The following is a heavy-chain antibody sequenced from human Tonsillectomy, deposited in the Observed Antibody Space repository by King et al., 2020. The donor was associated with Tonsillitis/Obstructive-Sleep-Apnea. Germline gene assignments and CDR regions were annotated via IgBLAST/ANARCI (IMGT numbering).Heavy chain of an antibody. CDR3: TTDAVVVVAATFDY. CDR1: GFTFSNAW. J-gene: IGHJ4*02. V-gene: IGHV3-15*01. CDR2: IKSKTDGGPT. D-gene: IGHD2-15*01. Sequence: VQLVESGGGLVKPGGSLRLSCAASGFTFSNAWMSWVRQAPGKGLEWVGRIKSKTDGGPTDYAAPVKGRFTISRDDSKNTLYLQMNSLKIEDTAVYYCTTDAVVVVAATFDYWGQGTLVTVTS.